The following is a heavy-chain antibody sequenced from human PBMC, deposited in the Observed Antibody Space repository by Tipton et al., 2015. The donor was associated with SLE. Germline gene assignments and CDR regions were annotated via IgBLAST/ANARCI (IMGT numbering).Heavy chain of an antibody. D-gene: IGHD6-13*01. CDR2: INPNSGDT. J-gene: IGHJ4*02. V-gene: IGHV1-2*06. CDR3: ASYSGSWYYFAY. Sequence: QSGPEVKKPGASVKVSCKTSGYTFTGYYMHWVRQAPGQGLEWMGRINPNSGDTNYAQKFQGRVTMTRDTSISTAYMELTRLRSDDTAVYYWASYSGSWYYFAYWGQGTLVTVSS. CDR1: GYTFTGYY.